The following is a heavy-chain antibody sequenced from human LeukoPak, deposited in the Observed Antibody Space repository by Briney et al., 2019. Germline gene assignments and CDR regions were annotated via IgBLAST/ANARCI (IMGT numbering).Heavy chain of an antibody. CDR1: GYTFTGYY. CDR3: ARANYLGSGSYPFDY. J-gene: IGHJ4*02. D-gene: IGHD3-10*01. Sequence: ASVKVSCTASGYTFTGYYMHWGRQGPGQGLEWMGWITTNSGGTNYAQKCQGRVTMTRDTSISTAYMELSRLRSDETSVYYGARANYLGSGSYPFDYWGQGTLVTVSS. CDR2: ITTNSGGT. V-gene: IGHV1-2*02.